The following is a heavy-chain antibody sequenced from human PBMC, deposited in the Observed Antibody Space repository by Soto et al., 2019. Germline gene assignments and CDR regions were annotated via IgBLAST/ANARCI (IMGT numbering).Heavy chain of an antibody. V-gene: IGHV3-33*01. CDR3: ARDTVTTRYYYYGMDV. CDR2: IWYDGSNK. D-gene: IGHD4-17*01. J-gene: IGHJ6*02. Sequence: QVQLVESGGGVVQPGRSLRLSCAASGFTFSSYGMHWVRQAPGKGLEWVAVIWYDGSNKYYADSVKGRFTISRDNSKNTRYLQMNSLRAEDTAVYYCARDTVTTRYYYYGMDVWGQGTTVTVSS. CDR1: GFTFSSYG.